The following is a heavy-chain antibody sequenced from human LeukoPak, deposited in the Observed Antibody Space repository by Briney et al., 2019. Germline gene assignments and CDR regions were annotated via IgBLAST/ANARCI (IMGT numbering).Heavy chain of an antibody. CDR3: GRDIQLSY. Sequence: GGSLRLSCAASGFTFSSYAMSWVRQAPGKGLEWVSAVSGTGLTTYYADSVKGRFTISRDNSNTALYLQMGSLRAGDTAVYFCGRDIQLSYLGQGTLVTVSS. D-gene: IGHD1-1*01. V-gene: IGHV3-23*01. J-gene: IGHJ4*02. CDR1: GFTFSSYA. CDR2: VSGTGLTT.